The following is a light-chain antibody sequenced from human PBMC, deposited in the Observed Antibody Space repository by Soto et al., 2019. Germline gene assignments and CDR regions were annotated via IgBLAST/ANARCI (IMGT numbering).Light chain of an antibody. CDR2: EVS. CDR3: SSYAGSNNYV. CDR1: SSDVGGYNY. Sequence: QSVLTQPPSASGSPGHSVTISCTGTSSDVGGYNYVSWYQQNPGKAPKLMIYEVSKRPSGVPDRFSGSKSGNTASLTVSGLQAEDEADYYCSSYAGSNNYVFGTGTKVTVL. V-gene: IGLV2-8*01. J-gene: IGLJ1*01.